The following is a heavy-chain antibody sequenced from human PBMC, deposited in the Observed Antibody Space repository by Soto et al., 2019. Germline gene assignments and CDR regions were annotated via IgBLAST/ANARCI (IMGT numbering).Heavy chain of an antibody. V-gene: IGHV1-18*01. CDR3: AGATEPWEQLGWFDP. Sequence: QVQLVQSGAEVKKPGASVKVSCKASGYTFTSYGISWVRQAPGQGLEWMGWISAYNGNTNYAQKLQGRVTMTTDTSTSTAYMELRSLRSDDTAVYYCAGATEPWEQLGWFDPWGQGTLVTVSS. J-gene: IGHJ5*02. CDR2: ISAYNGNT. D-gene: IGHD1-26*01. CDR1: GYTFTSYG.